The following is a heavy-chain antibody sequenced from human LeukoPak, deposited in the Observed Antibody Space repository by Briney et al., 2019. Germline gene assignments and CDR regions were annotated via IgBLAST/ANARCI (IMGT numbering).Heavy chain of an antibody. Sequence: RGTLRLSCAASGFTFSSYAMSWVPQAPGKGLESVSTISGNGGSTYYADSVEGRFTISRDNSKNTLYLQMTSLRAEDTALYYCARVPAARWLDPWGQGTLVTVSS. CDR2: ISGNGGST. V-gene: IGHV3-23*01. D-gene: IGHD2-2*01. J-gene: IGHJ5*02. CDR1: GFTFSSYA. CDR3: ARVPAARWLDP.